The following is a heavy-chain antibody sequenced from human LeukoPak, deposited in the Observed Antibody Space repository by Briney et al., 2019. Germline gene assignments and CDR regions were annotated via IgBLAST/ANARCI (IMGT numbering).Heavy chain of an antibody. CDR3: ARGPDSGSYYAWFHP. D-gene: IGHD1-26*01. CDR2: INHSGST. V-gene: IGHV4-34*01. J-gene: IGHJ5*02. CDR1: GGSFSGYY. Sequence: SETLSLTCAVYGGSFSGYYWSWIRQPPGKGLEWIGEINHSGSTNYNPSLMSRVTISVDTSKNQFSLRLSSVTAADTVVYYCARGPDSGSYYAWFHPWGQGTLVTVSS.